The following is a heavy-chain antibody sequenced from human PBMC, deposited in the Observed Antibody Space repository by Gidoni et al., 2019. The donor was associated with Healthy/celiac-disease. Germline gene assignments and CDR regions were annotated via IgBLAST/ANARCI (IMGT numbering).Heavy chain of an antibody. CDR2: FDPEDGET. D-gene: IGHD3-10*01. CDR3: ATSGQEVPYYYGMDV. J-gene: IGHJ6*02. V-gene: IGHV1-24*01. Sequence: QVQQVQAGAEGKKPGASVKVACKVSGYTLTELSMHWVRQAPGKGLEWMGGFDPEDGETIYAQKFQGRVTMTEDTSTDTAYMELSSLRSEDTAVYYCATSGQEVPYYYGMDVWGHGTTVTVSS. CDR1: GYTLTELS.